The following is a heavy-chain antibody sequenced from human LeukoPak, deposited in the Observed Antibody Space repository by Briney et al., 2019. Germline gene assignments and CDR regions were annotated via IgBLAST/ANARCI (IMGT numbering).Heavy chain of an antibody. J-gene: IGHJ4*02. CDR1: GGSFSGYY. V-gene: IGHV4-34*01. D-gene: IGHD3-10*01. Sequence: PSETLFLTCAVYGGSFSGYYWSWIRQPPGKGLEWIGDINHSGSTNSNASLKSRVTISVDTSNNQFSLKLRSVTSADTAVYYCARHRKPAFNMVRGVNRGGAIDYWGQGTLVTVSS. CDR2: INHSGST. CDR3: ARHRKPAFNMVRGVNRGGAIDY.